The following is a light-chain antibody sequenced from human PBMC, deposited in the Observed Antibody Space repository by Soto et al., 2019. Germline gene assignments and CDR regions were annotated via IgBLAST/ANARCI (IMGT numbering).Light chain of an antibody. CDR1: QSVSNDF. V-gene: IGKV3-20*01. CDR3: QQYSNWPPWT. Sequence: EIVLTQSPGILSLSPGERATLSCRASQSVSNDFLAWYQQKPGQAPRLLIYGASTRATDVPDRFSGSGSGADFTLTISRLEPEDIAVYYCQQYSNWPPWTFGQGTKVDIK. CDR2: GAS. J-gene: IGKJ1*01.